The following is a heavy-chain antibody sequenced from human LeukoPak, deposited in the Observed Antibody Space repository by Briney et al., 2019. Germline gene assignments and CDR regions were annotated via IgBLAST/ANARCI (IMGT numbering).Heavy chain of an antibody. CDR3: AKEGFSPLDY. Sequence: GGSLRLSCAASGFTFNSYAIPWVRQAPGKGLEWVAFISYDGSSKRYAESVKGRITISRDNSKETLYLQMNSLRAEDTAVYYCAKEGFSPLDYWGQGTLVTVSS. CDR2: ISYDGSSK. D-gene: IGHD3-3*01. J-gene: IGHJ4*02. V-gene: IGHV3-30-3*01. CDR1: GFTFNSYA.